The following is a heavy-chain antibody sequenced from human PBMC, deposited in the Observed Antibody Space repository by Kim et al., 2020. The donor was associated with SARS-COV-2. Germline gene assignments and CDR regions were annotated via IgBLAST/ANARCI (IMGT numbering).Heavy chain of an antibody. J-gene: IGHJ6*02. V-gene: IGHV1-8*01. D-gene: IGHD6-13*01. CDR2: MNPNSGNT. CDR1: GYTFTSYD. Sequence: ASVKVSCKASGYTFTSYDINWVRQATGHGLEWMGWMNPNSGNTGYAQKFQGRVTMTRNTSISTAYMELSSLRSEDTAVYYCAGLGYSSSWYYGMDVWGQGTTVTVSS. CDR3: AGLGYSSSWYYGMDV.